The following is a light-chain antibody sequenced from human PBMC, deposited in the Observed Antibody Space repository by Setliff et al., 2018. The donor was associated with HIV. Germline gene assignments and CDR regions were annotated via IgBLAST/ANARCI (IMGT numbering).Light chain of an antibody. J-gene: IGLJ1*01. V-gene: IGLV2-11*01. CDR3: CSYAGSPYV. Sequence: QSALTQPRSVSGSPGQSVNISCTGTSSDVGGYDFVSWFQQHPGKVPKLIIYDVNKRPSGVPDRFSGSKSGNTASLTISGLQADDEVDYYCCSYAGSPYVFGTGNKVTVL. CDR2: DVN. CDR1: SSDVGGYDF.